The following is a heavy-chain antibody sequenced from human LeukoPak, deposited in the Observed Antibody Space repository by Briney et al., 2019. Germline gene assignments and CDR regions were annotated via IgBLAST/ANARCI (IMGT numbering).Heavy chain of an antibody. CDR1: GGTFSSYA. CDR2: IIPIFGTA. V-gene: IGHV1-69*06. CDR3: ARVAWGYYDSSGYLGAFDI. D-gene: IGHD3-22*01. J-gene: IGHJ3*02. Sequence: ASVKVSCKASGGTFSSYAISWVRQAPGQGLEWMGRIIPIFGTANYAQKFQGRVTITADKSTSTAYMEPSSLRSEDTAVYYCARVAWGYYDSSGYLGAFDIWGQGTMVTVSS.